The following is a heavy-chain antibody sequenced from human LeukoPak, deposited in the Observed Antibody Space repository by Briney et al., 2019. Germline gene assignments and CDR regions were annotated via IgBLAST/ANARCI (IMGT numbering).Heavy chain of an antibody. CDR3: AKVPHLVVNPSYFDY. CDR2: ISYDGSNK. CDR1: GFTFSSYG. D-gene: IGHD3-22*01. Sequence: GGSLRLSCAASGFTFSSYGMHWVRQAPGKGLEWVAVISYDGSNKYYADSVKGRFTISRDNSKNTLYLQMNSLRAEDTAVYYCAKVPHLVVNPSYFDYWGQGTLVTVSP. J-gene: IGHJ4*02. V-gene: IGHV3-30*18.